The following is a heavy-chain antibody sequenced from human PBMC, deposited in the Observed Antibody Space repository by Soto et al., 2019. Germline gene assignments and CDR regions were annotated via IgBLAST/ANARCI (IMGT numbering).Heavy chain of an antibody. Sequence: SETLSLTCTFSVGSISSGGYYCSWIRQHPWKGLEWIGYIYYSGSTYYNPSLKSRVTISVDTSKNQFSLKLSSVTAADTAVYYCAREGIYYGSGKSYGMEVLGQATTVIVSS. V-gene: IGHV4-31*03. CDR3: AREGIYYGSGKSYGMEV. CDR2: IYYSGST. CDR1: VGSISSGGYY. J-gene: IGHJ6*01. D-gene: IGHD3-10*01.